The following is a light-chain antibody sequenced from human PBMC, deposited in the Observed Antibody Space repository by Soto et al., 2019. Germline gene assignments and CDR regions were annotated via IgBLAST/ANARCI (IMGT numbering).Light chain of an antibody. Sequence: EIVLTQSPGTLSLSPGERATISCRAGQSVSSNYLAWYQQKPGQAPRLLIYGASSRATGSPDRFSGSGSGTDFTLTISRLEPEDFAVYYCQQYGGSALFTFGPGTKVDIK. V-gene: IGKV3-20*01. CDR2: GAS. J-gene: IGKJ3*01. CDR1: QSVSSNY. CDR3: QQYGGSALFT.